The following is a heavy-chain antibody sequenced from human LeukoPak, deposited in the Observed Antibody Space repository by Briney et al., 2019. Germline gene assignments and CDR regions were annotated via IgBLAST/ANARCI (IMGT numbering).Heavy chain of an antibody. J-gene: IGHJ6*02. CDR2: ISAYNGNT. CDR3: ARGFVVVPAAIFSYYYYGMDV. V-gene: IGHV1-18*01. D-gene: IGHD2-2*02. CDR1: GYTFTSYG. Sequence: GASVKVSCKASGYTFTSYGISWVRQAPGQGLEWMGWISAYNGNTNYAQKLQGRVTMTTDTSTSTAYMELRSLRSDDTAVYYCARGFVVVPAAIFSYYYYGMDVWGQGTTVTVSS.